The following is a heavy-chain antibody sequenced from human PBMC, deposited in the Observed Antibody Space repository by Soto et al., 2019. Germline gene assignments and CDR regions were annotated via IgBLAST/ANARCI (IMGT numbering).Heavy chain of an antibody. V-gene: IGHV1-18*04. CDR2: ISAYNGNT. D-gene: IGHD2-2*03. Sequence: ASVKVSCKASGYTFTSYGISWVRQAPGQGLEWMGWISAYNGNTNYAQKLQGRVTMTTDTSTSTAYMELRSLRSDDTAVYYCARAVGWIDRPYYFDYWGQGTLVTVSS. CDR1: GYTFTSYG. J-gene: IGHJ4*02. CDR3: ARAVGWIDRPYYFDY.